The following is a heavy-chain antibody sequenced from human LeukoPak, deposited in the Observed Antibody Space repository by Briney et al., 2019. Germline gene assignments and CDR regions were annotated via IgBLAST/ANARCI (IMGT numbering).Heavy chain of an antibody. V-gene: IGHV3-33*01. Sequence: GRSLRLSCAASGFTFSSYGMHWVRQAPGEGLEWVAVIWYDGSNKYYADSVKGRFTISRDNSKNTLYLQMNSLRAEDTAVYYCARADVWGSADAFDIWGQGTMVTVSS. D-gene: IGHD7-27*01. J-gene: IGHJ3*02. CDR2: IWYDGSNK. CDR1: GFTFSSYG. CDR3: ARADVWGSADAFDI.